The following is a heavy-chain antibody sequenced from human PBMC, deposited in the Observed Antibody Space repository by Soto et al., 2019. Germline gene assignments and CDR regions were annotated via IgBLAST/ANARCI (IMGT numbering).Heavy chain of an antibody. D-gene: IGHD2-2*01. CDR3: VKVLARGVGVPRFYFDA. V-gene: IGHV3-74*01. J-gene: IGHJ4*02. CDR1: GFTFSNSW. CDR2: INADGTST. Sequence: DVQLVESGGGLVQPGGSLRLSCAASGFTFSNSWMHWVRQVSGKGLEWVSRINADGTSTSYAASVKGRFTISRDNAKKTLYLHVNSLRAEDTAVYYCVKVLARGVGVPRFYFDAWGQGALVTVSS.